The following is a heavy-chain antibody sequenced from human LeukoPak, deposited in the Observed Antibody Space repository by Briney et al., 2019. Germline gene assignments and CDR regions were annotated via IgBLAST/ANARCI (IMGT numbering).Heavy chain of an antibody. J-gene: IGHJ6*03. CDR1: GFTFSSYS. D-gene: IGHD3-10*01. Sequence: GGSLRLSCAASGFTFSSYSMNWVRQAPGKGLEWVSSISSSSSYIYYADSMKGRFTISRDNAKNSLYLQMNSLTAEDTAGYFCVRDRFRMDVWGKGTTVIVSS. V-gene: IGHV3-21*01. CDR3: VRDRFRMDV. CDR2: ISSSSSYI.